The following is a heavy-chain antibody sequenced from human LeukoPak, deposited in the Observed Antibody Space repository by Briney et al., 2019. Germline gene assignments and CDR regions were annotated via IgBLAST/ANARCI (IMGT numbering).Heavy chain of an antibody. CDR3: AKEDVEMATITLDY. V-gene: IGHV3-30*18. J-gene: IGHJ4*02. Sequence: PGGSPRLSCAASGFTFSSYGMHWVRQAPGKGLEWVAVMSYDGSNKYYADSVKGRFTISRDNSKNTLYLQMNSPRAEDTAVYYCAKEDVEMATITLDYWGQGTLVTVSS. CDR1: GFTFSSYG. CDR2: MSYDGSNK. D-gene: IGHD5-24*01.